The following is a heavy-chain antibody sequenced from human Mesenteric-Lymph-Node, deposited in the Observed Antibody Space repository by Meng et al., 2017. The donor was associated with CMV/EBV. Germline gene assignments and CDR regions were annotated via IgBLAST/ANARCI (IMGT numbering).Heavy chain of an antibody. CDR3: AKDRGDPEYCFDY. D-gene: IGHD7-27*01. V-gene: IGHV3-23*03. J-gene: IGHJ4*02. CDR1: GFTFGRFA. Sequence: SSGFTFGRFAMRWVRPAPGKGLEWVSVIYSGDSNTYYADSVKGRFTISRDSSQNTLYLQMNSLRAEDTAVYYCAKDRGDPEYCFDYWGQGTLVTVSS. CDR2: IYSGDSNT.